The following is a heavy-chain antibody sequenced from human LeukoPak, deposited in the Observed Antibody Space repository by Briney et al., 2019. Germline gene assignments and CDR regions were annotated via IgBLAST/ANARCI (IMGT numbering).Heavy chain of an antibody. Sequence: GGSLRLSCAASGFAFDDYAMHWVRQAPGKGLEWVSGISWNSGSIGYADSVKGRFTISRDNAKNSLYLQMNSLRAEDTALSYCAKGDDYYYYYYMGVWGKGTTVTVSS. CDR2: ISWNSGSI. CDR3: AKGDDYYYYYYMGV. CDR1: GFAFDDYA. V-gene: IGHV3-9*01. J-gene: IGHJ6*03.